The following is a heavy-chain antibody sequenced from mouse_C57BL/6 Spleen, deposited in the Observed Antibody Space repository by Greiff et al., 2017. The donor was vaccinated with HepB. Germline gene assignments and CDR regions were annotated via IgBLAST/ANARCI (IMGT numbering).Heavy chain of an antibody. Sequence: VQLQQSGAELVMPGASVKLSCKASGYTFTSYWMHWVKQRPGQGLEWIGEIDPSDSYTNYNQKFKGKSTLTVDKSSSTAYMQLSSLTSEDSAVYYCARSFMTTVVDYWGQGTTLTVSS. CDR2: IDPSDSYT. CDR3: ARSFMTTVVDY. CDR1: GYTFTSYW. V-gene: IGHV1-69*01. D-gene: IGHD1-1*01. J-gene: IGHJ2*01.